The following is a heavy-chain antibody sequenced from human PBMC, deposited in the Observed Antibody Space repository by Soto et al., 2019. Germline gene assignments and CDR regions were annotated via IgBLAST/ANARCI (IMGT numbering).Heavy chain of an antibody. CDR1: GYTFTSSG. Sequence: QVQLVQSGAEVKKPGASVKVSCKASGYTFTSSGIRWVRQAPGQGLEWMGWIRAYNGNTKYAQKLQGRVTMTTDTSTSTANSELRSPRSDVTAVHYCAGARASALIDNGGQEPWLTVP. CDR2: IRAYNGNT. D-gene: IGHD2-2*01. J-gene: IGHJ4*01. V-gene: IGHV1-18*01. CDR3: AGARASALIDN.